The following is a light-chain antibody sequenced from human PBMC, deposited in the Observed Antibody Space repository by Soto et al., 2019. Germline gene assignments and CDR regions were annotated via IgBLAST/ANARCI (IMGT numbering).Light chain of an antibody. CDR3: NSYTGSDTYV. Sequence: QSALTQPASVSGSPGQSITISCSGTGTDVGYYNYVSWYQQHPGKAPKLLIFEVSNRPSGVSSRFSGSKSGNTASLTISGLQAEDEADYYCNSYTGSDTYVFGNGTKLTVL. CDR1: GTDVGYYNY. J-gene: IGLJ1*01. CDR2: EVS. V-gene: IGLV2-14*01.